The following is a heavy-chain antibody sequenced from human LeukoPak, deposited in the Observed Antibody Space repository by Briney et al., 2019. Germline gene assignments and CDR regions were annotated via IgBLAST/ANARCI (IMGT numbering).Heavy chain of an antibody. D-gene: IGHD2-2*01. CDR3: ARVRGRGYCSSTSCSDAFDI. Sequence: SETLSLTCAVYGGSFSGYYWSWIRQPPGKGLEWIGEINHSGSTNYNPSLKSRVTISVDTSKNQFSLKLSSVTAADTAVYYCARVRGRGYCSSTSCSDAFDIWGQGTMVTVSS. J-gene: IGHJ3*02. CDR2: INHSGST. CDR1: GGSFSGYY. V-gene: IGHV4-34*01.